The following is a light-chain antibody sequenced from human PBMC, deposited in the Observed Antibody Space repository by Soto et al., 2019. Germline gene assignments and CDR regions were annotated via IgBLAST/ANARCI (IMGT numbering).Light chain of an antibody. CDR1: QSIGSN. CDR3: QQCNNWSLIT. CDR2: AAS. V-gene: IGKV3-15*01. Sequence: EIVMTQSPATLSVSPGERATLSCRTSQSIGSNLGCYQQKPGQAPRLLIYAASTRATGIPARVSGSGYGTEFTLTISSLQSEDSALYYCQQCNNWSLITFGQGTRLEIK. J-gene: IGKJ5*01.